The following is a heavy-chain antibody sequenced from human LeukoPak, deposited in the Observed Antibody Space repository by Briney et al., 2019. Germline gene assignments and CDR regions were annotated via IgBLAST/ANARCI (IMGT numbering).Heavy chain of an antibody. CDR1: GGSISSGGYY. J-gene: IGHJ6*02. CDR3: ARDTISLDV. D-gene: IGHD3-9*01. Sequence: PSETLSLTCTVSGGSISSGGYYWSWIRQPPGKGLEWIGYIYHSGSTYYNPSLKSRVTISVDRSKNQFSLKLSSVTAADTAVYYCARDTISLDVWGQGTTVTVSS. CDR2: IYHSGST. V-gene: IGHV4-30-2*01.